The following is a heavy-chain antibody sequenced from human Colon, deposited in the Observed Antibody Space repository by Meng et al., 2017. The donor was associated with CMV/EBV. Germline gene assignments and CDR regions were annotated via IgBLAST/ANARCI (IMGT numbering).Heavy chain of an antibody. CDR2: ISNINYI. V-gene: IGHV3-21*01. Sequence: GESLKISCGASGFIFKNYIMHWVRQAPGKGLEWVSSISNINYIYQADSVKGRFTISRDNAKNSLSLLMNSLRPEDTAVYYCARSYYYGLDVWGQGTTVTVSS. CDR1: GFIFKNYI. J-gene: IGHJ6*02. CDR3: ARSYYYGLDV. D-gene: IGHD3-10*01.